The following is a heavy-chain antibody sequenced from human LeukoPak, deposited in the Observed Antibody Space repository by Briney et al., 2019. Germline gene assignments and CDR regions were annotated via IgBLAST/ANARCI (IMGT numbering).Heavy chain of an antibody. CDR3: ARTKYYYGSGSYPKGSDY. D-gene: IGHD3-10*01. Sequence: ASAKVSCKASGYTFTSYGISWVRQAPAQGLEWMGWISAYNGNTNYAQKLQGRVTMTTDTSTSTAYMQLRSLRSDDTAVYYCARTKYYYGSGSYPKGSDYWGQGTLVTVSA. CDR1: GYTFTSYG. V-gene: IGHV1-18*01. J-gene: IGHJ4*02. CDR2: ISAYNGNT.